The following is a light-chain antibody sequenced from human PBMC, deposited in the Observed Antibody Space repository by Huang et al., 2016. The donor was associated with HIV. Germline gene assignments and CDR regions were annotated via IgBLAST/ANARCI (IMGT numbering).Light chain of an antibody. CDR3: QQYYGTPYT. CDR1: RGISDS. J-gene: IGKJ2*01. Sequence: DIQVTQSPSSLSASVGDRITVTCRTSRGISDSLVWYQQQPGSAPKLLVYAASRLESGVPSRFSGSGAGADFTLTINNLQPEDFATYYCQQYYGTPYTFGQGTKVEIK. CDR2: AAS. V-gene: IGKV1-NL1*01.